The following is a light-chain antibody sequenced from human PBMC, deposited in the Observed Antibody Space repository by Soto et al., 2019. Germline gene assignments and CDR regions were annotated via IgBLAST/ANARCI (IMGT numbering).Light chain of an antibody. J-gene: IGKJ4*01. CDR3: QQRSNWPST. CDR1: QRVSSY. V-gene: IGKV3-11*01. Sequence: EIVLTQSPPTLSWSPGERPTLPCRASQRVSSYLAWYQQKPGQAPRLLIYDASNRATGIPARFSGSGSGTDFTLTITSLEPEDFAVYYCQQRSNWPSTFGGGTTVEIK. CDR2: DAS.